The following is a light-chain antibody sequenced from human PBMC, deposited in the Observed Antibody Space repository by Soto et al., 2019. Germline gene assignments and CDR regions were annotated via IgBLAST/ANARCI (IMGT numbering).Light chain of an antibody. Sequence: EIVLTQSPAMLSLSPGERATLSCRASQSISSYLAWYQQKPGQAPRLLVYDASNRATGIPARFSGSGSGTDFTLTIGILEPEDFAVYYCQQRNYWPITFGQGTRLEI. CDR1: QSISSY. CDR3: QQRNYWPIT. V-gene: IGKV3-11*01. J-gene: IGKJ5*01. CDR2: DAS.